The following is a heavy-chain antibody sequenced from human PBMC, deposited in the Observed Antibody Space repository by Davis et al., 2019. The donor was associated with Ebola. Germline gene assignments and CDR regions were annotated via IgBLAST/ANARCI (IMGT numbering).Heavy chain of an antibody. V-gene: IGHV1-69*13. CDR3: ATSAARGDLGGNYYYSMDV. J-gene: IGHJ6*02. CDR2: IIVIFGKV. D-gene: IGHD6-25*01. CDR1: GGTFSDYA. Sequence: SVKVSCKASGGTFSDYAISWVRQVPGQGLEWLGGIIVIFGKVNYARNFQGRVTITADESTNTAYMEMSSLRSEDTAVYYCATSAARGDLGGNYYYSMDVWGQGTTVTVFS.